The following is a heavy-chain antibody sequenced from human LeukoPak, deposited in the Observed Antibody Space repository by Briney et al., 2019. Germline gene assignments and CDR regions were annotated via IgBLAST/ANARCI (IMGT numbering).Heavy chain of an antibody. CDR3: ARGPRTRSCLGGY. D-gene: IGHD2-2*01. V-gene: IGHV4-34*01. CDR2: INHSGST. Sequence: SETLSLTCAVYGGSFSGYYWSWIRRPPGKGLEWIGEINHSGSTNYNPSLKSRVTISVDTSKNQFSLKLSSVTAADTAVYYCARGPRTRSCLGGYWGQGTLVTVSS. CDR1: GGSFSGYY. J-gene: IGHJ4*02.